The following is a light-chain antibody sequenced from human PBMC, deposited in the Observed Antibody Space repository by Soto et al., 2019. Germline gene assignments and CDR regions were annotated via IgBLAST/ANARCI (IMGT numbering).Light chain of an antibody. CDR1: QDIGGT. Sequence: ELVMTQSPATLSVSPGERATLSCRASQDIGGTLAWYQQKSGQAPRLLFYGATTRATGTPARFSGSGSGTEFTLTISSLQSEDFAVYYCQQFHNWPPLTFGGGTKVDIK. J-gene: IGKJ4*01. CDR2: GAT. CDR3: QQFHNWPPLT. V-gene: IGKV3-15*01.